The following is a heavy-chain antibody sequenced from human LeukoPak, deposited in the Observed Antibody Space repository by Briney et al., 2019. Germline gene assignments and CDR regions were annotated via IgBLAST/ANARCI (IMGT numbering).Heavy chain of an antibody. D-gene: IGHD1-7*01. Sequence: SETLSLTCTLSGGSISSGSYYWSWIRQPAGKGLEWIGRIYTSGSTNYNPSLKSRVTISVDTSKNQFSLRLSSVTAADTAVYYCARGGELLNYLGQGTLVTVSS. CDR2: IYTSGST. CDR3: ARGGELLNY. J-gene: IGHJ4*02. V-gene: IGHV4-61*02. CDR1: GGSISSGSYY.